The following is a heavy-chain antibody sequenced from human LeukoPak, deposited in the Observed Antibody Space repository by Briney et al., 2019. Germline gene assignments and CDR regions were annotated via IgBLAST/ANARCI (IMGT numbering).Heavy chain of an antibody. D-gene: IGHD1-7*01. V-gene: IGHV4-30-4*01. CDR2: IYYSGST. CDR3: ARGPGGGTTSLDDAFDI. J-gene: IGHJ3*02. Sequence: PSETLSLTCTVSGGSIGSGDYYWSWIRQPPGKGLEWIGYIYYSGSTYYNPSLKSRVTISVDTSKNQFSLKLSSVTAADTAVYYCARGPGGGTTSLDDAFDIWGQGTMVTVSS. CDR1: GGSIGSGDYY.